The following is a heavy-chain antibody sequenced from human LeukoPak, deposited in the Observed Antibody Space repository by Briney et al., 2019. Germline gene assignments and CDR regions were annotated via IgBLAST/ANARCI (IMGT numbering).Heavy chain of an antibody. CDR2: IIPIFGTA. CDR1: GGTFSSYA. Sequence: SVMVSCKASGGTFSSYAISWVRQAPGQGLEWMGGIIPIFGTANYAQKFQGRVTITADESTSTAYMELSSLRSEDTAVYYCARGPRGGSGYLSMDVWGKGTTVTVSS. CDR3: ARGPRGGSGYLSMDV. D-gene: IGHD3-3*01. J-gene: IGHJ6*03. V-gene: IGHV1-69*13.